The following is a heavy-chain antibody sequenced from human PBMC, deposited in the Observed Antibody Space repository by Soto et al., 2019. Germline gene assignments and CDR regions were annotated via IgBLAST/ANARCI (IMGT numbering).Heavy chain of an antibody. CDR2: ISAYNGNT. V-gene: IGHV1-18*01. CDR1: GYTFTSYG. D-gene: IGHD2-2*01. Sequence: QVQLVQPGAEVKKPGASVKVSCKASGYTFTSYGISWVRQAPGQGLEWMGWISAYNGNTNYAQKLQGRVTMTTDTSTSTAYMELRSLRSDDTAVYYCAREAWAGYCSSTSCYGSYNWFDPWGQGTLVTVSS. CDR3: AREAWAGYCSSTSCYGSYNWFDP. J-gene: IGHJ5*02.